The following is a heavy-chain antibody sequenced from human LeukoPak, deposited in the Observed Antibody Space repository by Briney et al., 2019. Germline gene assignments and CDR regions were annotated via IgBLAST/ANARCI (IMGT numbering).Heavy chain of an antibody. J-gene: IGHJ4*02. Sequence: SGPTLVNPPQTLTLTCTFSGFSLSTSGVGVGWIRQPPGKALEWLALIYWDDDKRYSPSLKSRLTITKDTSKNQVVLTMTNMDPVDTATYYCAHNGQLAVAGVFDYWGQGTLVTVSS. D-gene: IGHD6-19*01. CDR2: IYWDDDK. CDR3: AHNGQLAVAGVFDY. V-gene: IGHV2-5*02. CDR1: GFSLSTSGVG.